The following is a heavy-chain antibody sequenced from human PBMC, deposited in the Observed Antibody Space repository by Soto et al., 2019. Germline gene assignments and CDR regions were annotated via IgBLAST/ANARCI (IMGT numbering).Heavy chain of an antibody. D-gene: IGHD6-13*01. V-gene: IGHV3-30-3*01. CDR2: ISYDGSNK. CDR1: GFTFSSYA. CDR3: ARVMMWKQLVPQDDAFDI. Sequence: LRLSCAASGFTFSSYAMHWVRQAPGKGLEWVAVISYDGSNKYYADSVKGRFTISRDNSKNTLYLQMNSLRAEDTAVYYCARVMMWKQLVPQDDAFDIWGQGTMVTVSS. J-gene: IGHJ3*02.